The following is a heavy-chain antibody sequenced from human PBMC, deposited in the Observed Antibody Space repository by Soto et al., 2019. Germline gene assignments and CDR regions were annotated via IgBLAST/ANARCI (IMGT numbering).Heavy chain of an antibody. Sequence: LRLSCVTYGLTFTDYWMSWVRQAPGKGLEWVANIKQDESEKNYLDSVKGRFTISRDNAKNSLYLQMNSLRAGDTAVYYCAKPPTTVTLPYYFDYWGQGTLVTVSS. CDR3: AKPPTTVTLPYYFDY. D-gene: IGHD4-17*01. CDR2: IKQDESEK. J-gene: IGHJ4*02. CDR1: GLTFTDYW. V-gene: IGHV3-7*03.